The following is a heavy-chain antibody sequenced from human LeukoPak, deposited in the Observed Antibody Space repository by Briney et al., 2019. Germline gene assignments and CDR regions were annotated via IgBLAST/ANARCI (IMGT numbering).Heavy chain of an antibody. V-gene: IGHV3-30*18. Sequence: PGRSLRLSCAASGFTFSSYGMHWVRQAPGKGLEWVAVISYDGSNKYYADSVKGRFTISRDNSKNTLYLQMNSLRAEDTAVYYCAKASDYGDYEFWAFDIWGQGQWSPSLQ. J-gene: IGHJ3*02. CDR3: AKASDYGDYEFWAFDI. CDR1: GFTFSSYG. CDR2: ISYDGSNK. D-gene: IGHD4-17*01.